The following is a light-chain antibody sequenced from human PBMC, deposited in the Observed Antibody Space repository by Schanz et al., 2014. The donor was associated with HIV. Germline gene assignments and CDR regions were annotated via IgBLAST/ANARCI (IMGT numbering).Light chain of an antibody. V-gene: IGLV2-14*03. CDR1: SSDIGGFYY. CDR2: DVS. J-gene: IGLJ2*01. CDR3: SSFSGTTTLV. Sequence: QSALTQPASVSGSPGQSITISCTGTSSDIGGFYYVAWYQQHPGKAPKLIIYDVSDRPSGVSSRFSGSKSGNAASLTISGLRAEDEADYYCSSFSGTTTLVFGGGTKLTVL.